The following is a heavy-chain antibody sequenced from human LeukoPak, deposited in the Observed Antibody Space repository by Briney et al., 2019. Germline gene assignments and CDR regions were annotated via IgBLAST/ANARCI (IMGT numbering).Heavy chain of an antibody. D-gene: IGHD3-3*01. CDR3: ARRNYDFWSGYSGDDAFDI. CDR2: ISYDGSNK. Sequence: GGSLRLSCAASGFTFSSYGMHWVRQAPGKGLEWVAVISYDGSNKYYADSVKGRFTISRDNSKNTLYLQMNSLRAEDTAVYYCARRNYDFWSGYSGDDAFDIWGQGTMVTVSS. J-gene: IGHJ3*02. V-gene: IGHV3-30*03. CDR1: GFTFSSYG.